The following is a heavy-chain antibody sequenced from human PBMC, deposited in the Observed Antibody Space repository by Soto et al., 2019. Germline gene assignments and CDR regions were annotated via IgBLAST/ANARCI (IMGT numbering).Heavy chain of an antibody. Sequence: PSETLSLTCSVSGGSISSSSYYWGWIRQPPGKGLEWIGSIYYSGNTNYNPSLKSRVTISVDTSKNQFSLKLSSVTAADTAVYYRARLDGIEGLDYWGQGTLVTVSS. CDR3: ARLDGIEGLDY. J-gene: IGHJ4*02. V-gene: IGHV4-39*01. D-gene: IGHD1-26*01. CDR1: GGSISSSSYY. CDR2: IYYSGNT.